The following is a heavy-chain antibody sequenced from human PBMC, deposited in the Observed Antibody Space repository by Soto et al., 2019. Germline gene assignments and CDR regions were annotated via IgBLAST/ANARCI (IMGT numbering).Heavy chain of an antibody. CDR1: GFTFSGSA. J-gene: IGHJ6*02. D-gene: IGHD4-17*01. Sequence: EVQLVESGGGLVQPGGSLKLSCAASGFTFSGSAMHWVRQASGKGLEWVGRIRSKANSYATAYAASVKGRFTISRDDSKNTAYLQMNSLKTEDTAVYYCTGRTTVVPYGMDVWGQGTTVTVSS. V-gene: IGHV3-73*02. CDR2: IRSKANSYAT. CDR3: TGRTTVVPYGMDV.